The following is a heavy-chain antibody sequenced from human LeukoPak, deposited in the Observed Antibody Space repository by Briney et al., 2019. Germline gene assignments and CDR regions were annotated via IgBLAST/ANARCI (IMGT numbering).Heavy chain of an antibody. V-gene: IGHV3-48*01. CDR2: ISSSSGTI. J-gene: IGHJ6*02. D-gene: IGHD4/OR15-4a*01. Sequence: PGGSLRLSCAASGFTFSSYSMNWVRQAPGKGQEWVSYISSSSGTIYYADSVKGLFTISRDNAKNSLYLQMNSLRAEDTAVYYCARDPGAGFYGMDVWGQGTTVTVSS. CDR1: GFTFSSYS. CDR3: ARDPGAGFYGMDV.